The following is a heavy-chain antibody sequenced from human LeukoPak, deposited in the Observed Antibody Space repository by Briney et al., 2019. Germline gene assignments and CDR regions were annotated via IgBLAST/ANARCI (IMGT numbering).Heavy chain of an antibody. CDR3: ASVESGSYWGGVY. D-gene: IGHD1-26*01. CDR1: GFTFSSYS. CDR2: ISSSSSYI. J-gene: IGHJ4*02. V-gene: IGHV3-21*01. Sequence: PGGSLRLSCAASGFTFSSYSMNWVRQAPGKGLEWVSSISSSSSYIYYADSVKGRFTISRDNAKNSLYLQMNSLRAEDTAVYYCASVESGSYWGGVYWGRGTLVTVSS.